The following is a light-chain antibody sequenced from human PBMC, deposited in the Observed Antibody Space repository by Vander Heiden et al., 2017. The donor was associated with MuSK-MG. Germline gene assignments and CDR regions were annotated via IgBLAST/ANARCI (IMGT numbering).Light chain of an antibody. CDR3: QQYNDWPLT. CDR2: GAS. V-gene: IGKV3-15*01. J-gene: IGKJ4*01. CDR1: QSISSN. Sequence: EIVMTQSPATLSVSPGEKATLSCRASQSISSNLAWYQQKPGQAPRLLIYGASTRATGFPARCSGSGSGTEFTLTISSLQSEDFAVYYCQQYNDWPLTFGGGTKVEIK.